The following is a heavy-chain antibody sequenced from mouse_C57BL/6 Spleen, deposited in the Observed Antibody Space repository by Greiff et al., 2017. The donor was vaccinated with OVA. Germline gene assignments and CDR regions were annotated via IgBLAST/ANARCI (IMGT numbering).Heavy chain of an antibody. V-gene: IGHV5-17*01. D-gene: IGHD2-3*01. J-gene: IGHJ2*01. Sequence: EVKVVESGGGLVKPGGSLKLSCAASGFTFSDYGMHWVRQAPEKGLEWVAYISSGSSTIYYADTVKGRFTISRDNAKNTLFLQMTSLRSEDTAMNYCARRWDGYSLDYWGQGTTLTVSS. CDR3: ARRWDGYSLDY. CDR2: ISSGSSTI. CDR1: GFTFSDYG.